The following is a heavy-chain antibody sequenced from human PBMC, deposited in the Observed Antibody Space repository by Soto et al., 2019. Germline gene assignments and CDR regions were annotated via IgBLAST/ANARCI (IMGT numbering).Heavy chain of an antibody. CDR3: ERGGRYINPNAFYI. V-gene: IGHV3-48*02. Sequence: EVQLVESGGGLVQPGGSLRLSCAAVGFTFSNYDINWVRQAPGKGLDWVSYISTSSTTIYYADSVKGRFTISRDNANNSLYLQMNSLRDYDTSVYYCERGGRYINPNAFYIWGQGTMVTVSS. J-gene: IGHJ3*02. CDR2: ISTSSTTI. CDR1: GFTFSNYD. D-gene: IGHD1-26*01.